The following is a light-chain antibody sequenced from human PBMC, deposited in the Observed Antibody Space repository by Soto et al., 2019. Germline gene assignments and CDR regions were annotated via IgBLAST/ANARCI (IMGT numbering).Light chain of an antibody. Sequence: EIVVTQSPAALSESPGERATLSCGASQSFSSNLAWYQQKPGQAPRLLIDGASTRASGIPARCSGSGSGTEFTLTSSRLQYEDFAVYYCQQYNNWPWTFGQGTKVDIK. CDR3: QQYNNWPWT. CDR2: GAS. V-gene: IGKV3-15*01. J-gene: IGKJ1*01. CDR1: QSFSSN.